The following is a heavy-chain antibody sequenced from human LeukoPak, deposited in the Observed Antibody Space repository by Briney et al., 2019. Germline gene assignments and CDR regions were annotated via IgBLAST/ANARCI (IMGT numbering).Heavy chain of an antibody. D-gene: IGHD2-8*01. Sequence: GGSLRLSCAASGFTFTDSYMTWVRQAPGKGLEWLSYISGSGGDTNYADSVRGRFTISRDNAKNSLYLQMNSLRAEDTAVYYCARVNPYCTNGVCYSDYWGQGTLVTVSS. J-gene: IGHJ4*02. CDR2: ISGSGGDT. CDR1: GFTFTDSY. CDR3: ARVNPYCTNGVCYSDY. V-gene: IGHV3-11*06.